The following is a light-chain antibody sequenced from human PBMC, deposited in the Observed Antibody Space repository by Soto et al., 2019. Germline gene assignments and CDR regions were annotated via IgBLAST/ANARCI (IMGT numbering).Light chain of an antibody. J-gene: IGLJ2*01. Sequence: QSVLTQPPSTSGTPGQRVTISCSGASYNIGSNTVNWYQHLPGTAPKLLIYYNNQRPSGVPDRVSGSRSGTSASLAITGLQSGDDAYYYCAAWDDSLNGVVFGGGTQLTVL. CDR1: SYNIGSNT. CDR3: AAWDDSLNGVV. CDR2: YNN. V-gene: IGLV1-44*01.